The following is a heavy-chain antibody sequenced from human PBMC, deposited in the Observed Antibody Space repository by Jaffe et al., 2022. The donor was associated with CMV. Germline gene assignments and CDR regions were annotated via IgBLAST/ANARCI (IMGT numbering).Heavy chain of an antibody. CDR3: ARDGDSSGYLPAEYFQH. V-gene: IGHV3-64*01. Sequence: EVQLVESGGGLVQPGGSLRLSCAASGFTFSSYAMHWVRQAPGKGLEYVSAISSNGGSTYYANSVKGRFTISRDNSKNTLYLQMGSLRAEDMAVYYCARDGDSSGYLPAEYFQHWGQGTLVTVSS. J-gene: IGHJ1*01. D-gene: IGHD3-22*01. CDR1: GFTFSSYA. CDR2: ISSNGGST.